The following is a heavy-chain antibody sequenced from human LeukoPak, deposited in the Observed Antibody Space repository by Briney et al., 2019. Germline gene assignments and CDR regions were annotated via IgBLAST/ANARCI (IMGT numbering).Heavy chain of an antibody. V-gene: IGHV3-21*01. Sequence: GGSLRLSCAASGFTFSSYSMNWVRQAPGKGLEWVSSTSSSSSYIYYADSVKGRFTISRDNAKNSLYLQMNSLRAEDTAVYYCAKDKYGSGSYSMNYFDYWGQGTLVTVSS. CDR3: AKDKYGSGSYSMNYFDY. D-gene: IGHD3-10*01. J-gene: IGHJ4*02. CDR1: GFTFSSYS. CDR2: TSSSSSYI.